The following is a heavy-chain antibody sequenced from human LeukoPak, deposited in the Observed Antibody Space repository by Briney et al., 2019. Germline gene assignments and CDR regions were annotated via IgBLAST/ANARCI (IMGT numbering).Heavy chain of an antibody. Sequence: GRSLRLSCAASKFAFSSYAMSWVRQAPGKGLEWFSAISGGGGNTYYADSVKGRFTISRDNSKNTLYLQMNSLRAEDTAVYYCGKNRYSGSLSPFDIWGQGTMVTVSS. CDR2: ISGGGGNT. V-gene: IGHV3-23*01. J-gene: IGHJ3*02. CDR3: GKNRYSGSLSPFDI. D-gene: IGHD1-26*01. CDR1: KFAFSSYA.